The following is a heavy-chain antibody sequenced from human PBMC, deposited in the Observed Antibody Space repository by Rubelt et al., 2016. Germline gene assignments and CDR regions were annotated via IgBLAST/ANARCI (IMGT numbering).Heavy chain of an antibody. CDR3: ARDTMPILAVGGDLDY. CDR1: A. D-gene: IGHD6-19*01. J-gene: IGHJ4*02. CDR2: MSYDGSNK. Sequence: AMHWVRQAPGKGLEWVAVMSYDGSNKYYADSVKGRFTISRDNSKNTLYLQMNSLRAEDTAVYYCARDTMPILAVGGDLDYWGQGTLVTVSS. V-gene: IGHV3-30*04.